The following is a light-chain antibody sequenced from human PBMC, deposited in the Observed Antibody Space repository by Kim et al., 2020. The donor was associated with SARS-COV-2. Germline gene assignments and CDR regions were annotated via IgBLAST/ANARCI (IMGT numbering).Light chain of an antibody. Sequence: RVTSSGTGGFSNIGAGYDVRWYQQVPRTAPKLHIYGHTNRPSGVPDRFSGAKSDTSASLAITGHQAEDEADYYCQSYNSSLNSYVFGTGTKVTVL. CDR3: QSYNSSLNSYV. V-gene: IGLV1-40*01. CDR1: FSNIGAGYD. J-gene: IGLJ1*01. CDR2: GHT.